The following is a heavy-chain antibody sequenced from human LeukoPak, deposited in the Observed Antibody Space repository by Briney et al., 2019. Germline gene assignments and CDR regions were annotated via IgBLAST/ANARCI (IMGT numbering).Heavy chain of an antibody. J-gene: IGHJ6*03. V-gene: IGHV4-59*01. CDR2: IYYTGST. Sequence: SETLCLTCTVSGGSISSYYWTWIRQPPGKGLEWIGYIYYTGSTNYNPSLKSRVTMSLDTSKNQFSLKLNSVTAADTAVYYCARGYYYMDVWGKGTTVTVSS. CDR3: ARGYYYMDV. CDR1: GGSISSYY.